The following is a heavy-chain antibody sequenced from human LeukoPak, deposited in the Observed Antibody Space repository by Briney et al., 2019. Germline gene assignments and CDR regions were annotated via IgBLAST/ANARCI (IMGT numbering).Heavy chain of an antibody. D-gene: IGHD6-6*01. CDR2: IYSGGST. CDR3: AKSIAARGELDY. V-gene: IGHV3-53*01. CDR1: GFTVSSNY. Sequence: GGSLRLSCAASGFTVSSNYMSWVRQAPGKGLEWVSVIYSGGSTYYADSVKGRFTISRDNSRNTLYLQMNSLRAEDTAVYYCAKSIAARGELDYWGQGTLVTVSS. J-gene: IGHJ4*02.